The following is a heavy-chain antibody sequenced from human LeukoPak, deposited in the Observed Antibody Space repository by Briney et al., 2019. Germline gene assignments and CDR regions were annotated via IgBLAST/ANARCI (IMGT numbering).Heavy chain of an antibody. CDR3: ARLSAYYYGSYFYYYMDV. V-gene: IGHV3-30*02. CDR1: GFTFSSYG. Sequence: GGSLRLSCAASGFTFSSYGMHWVRQAPGKGLEWVAFIRYDGRNKYYADSVKGRFTISRDNAKKSVYLHVSSLRAEDTALYYCARLSAYYYGSYFYYYMDVWGKGTTVTVSS. D-gene: IGHD3-10*01. J-gene: IGHJ6*03. CDR2: IRYDGRNK.